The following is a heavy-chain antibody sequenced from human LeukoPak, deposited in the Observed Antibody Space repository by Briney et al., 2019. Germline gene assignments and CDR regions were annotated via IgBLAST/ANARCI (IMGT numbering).Heavy chain of an antibody. CDR3: ARGVGNYRYYFDF. Sequence: PGGSLRLSCAASGFTFSTYGMNWVRQAPGRGLEWVAFKRYDGSNTFYADSVKGRFTISRDNSKNSLYLQMNSLRAEDTAVYYCARGVGNYRYYFDFWGQGTLVTVSS. J-gene: IGHJ4*02. V-gene: IGHV3-30*02. D-gene: IGHD3-22*01. CDR2: KRYDGSNT. CDR1: GFTFSTYG.